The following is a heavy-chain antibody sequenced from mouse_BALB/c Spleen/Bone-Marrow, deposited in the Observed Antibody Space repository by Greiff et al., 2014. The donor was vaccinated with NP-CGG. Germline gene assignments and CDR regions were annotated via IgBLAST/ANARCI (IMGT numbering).Heavy chain of an antibody. Sequence: DLVKPGASVKLSCKASGYTFTSYWINWIKQGPGQGLEWIGRIAPGSGNTYYNEMFKGKATLTVDTSSSTAYIQLSSLSSEDSPVYFCARSPMITESYAMDYWGQGTSVTVSS. D-gene: IGHD2-4*01. CDR3: ARSPMITESYAMDY. CDR2: IAPGSGNT. J-gene: IGHJ4*01. CDR1: GYTFTSYW. V-gene: IGHV1S41*01.